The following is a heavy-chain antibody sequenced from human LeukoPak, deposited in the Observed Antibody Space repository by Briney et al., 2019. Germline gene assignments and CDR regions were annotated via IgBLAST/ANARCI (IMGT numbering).Heavy chain of an antibody. J-gene: IGHJ4*02. V-gene: IGHV3-23*01. CDR2: IGSSGAGT. CDR3: AKSASDWYGYYFDY. D-gene: IGHD6-19*01. Sequence: GRSLRLSCAASGFTFSTYAMNWVRQAPGKGLEWVSGIGSSGAGTYYADSVRGRFTISRDNSQNTLYLQMNSLRAEDTALYYCAKSASDWYGYYFDYWGQGTLVTVSS. CDR1: GFTFSTYA.